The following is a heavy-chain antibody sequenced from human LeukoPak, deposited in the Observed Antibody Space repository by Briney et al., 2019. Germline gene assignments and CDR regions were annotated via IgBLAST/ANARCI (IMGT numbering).Heavy chain of an antibody. J-gene: IGHJ6*02. CDR1: GFTFSSYG. CDR2: IWYDGSNK. Sequence: GGSLRLSCAASGFTFSSYGMHWVRQAPGKGLEWVAVIWYDGSNKYYADSVKGRFTISRDNSKNTLYLQMNSLRAEDTAVYYCARQSKEITIFGVVINYYGMDVWGQGTTVTVSS. CDR3: ARQSKEITIFGVVINYYGMDV. V-gene: IGHV3-33*01. D-gene: IGHD3-3*01.